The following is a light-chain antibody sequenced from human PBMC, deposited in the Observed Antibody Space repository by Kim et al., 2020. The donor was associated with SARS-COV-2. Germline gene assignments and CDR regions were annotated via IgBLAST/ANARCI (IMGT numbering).Light chain of an antibody. CDR1: QSISAN. J-gene: IGKJ1*01. CDR3: QQYYKWPPT. Sequence: GSPGDSATLSCRASQSISANLAWYQQKLGQAPRLLIFGASSRATGIPARFSGSGSETEFTLTISSLQSEDVTDYYCQQYYKWPPTFGPGTKVDIK. CDR2: GAS. V-gene: IGKV3-15*01.